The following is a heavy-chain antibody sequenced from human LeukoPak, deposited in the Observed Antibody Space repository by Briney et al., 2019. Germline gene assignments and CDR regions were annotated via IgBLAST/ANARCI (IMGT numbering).Heavy chain of an antibody. V-gene: IGHV4-34*01. CDR1: GGSFSGYY. CDR3: ARSYYYGSGSYYVRWFDP. Sequence: SETLSLTCAVYGGSFSGYYWSWIRQPPGKGLEWIGSIYYSGSTYYNPSLKSRVTISVDTSKNQFSLKLSSVTAADTAVYYCARSYYYGSGSYYVRWFDPWGQGTLVTVSS. D-gene: IGHD3-10*01. CDR2: IYYSGST. J-gene: IGHJ5*02.